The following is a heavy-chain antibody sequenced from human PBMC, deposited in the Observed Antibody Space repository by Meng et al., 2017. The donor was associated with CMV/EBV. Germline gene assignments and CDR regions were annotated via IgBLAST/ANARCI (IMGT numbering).Heavy chain of an antibody. CDR1: RFTFSSYW. CDR2: INSDESST. CDR3: ARDHRSMDV. J-gene: IGHJ6*02. V-gene: IGHV3-74*01. Sequence: ESLKISCAAPRFTFSSYWMHWVRQAPGKGLVWVSRINSDESSTSYTDSVKGRFTISRDNAKNTLYLQTNGLRAEDTAVYYCARDHRSMDVWGQGTTVTVSS.